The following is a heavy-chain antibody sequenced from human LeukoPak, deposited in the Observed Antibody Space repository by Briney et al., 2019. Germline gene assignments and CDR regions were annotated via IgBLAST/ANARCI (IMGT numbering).Heavy chain of an antibody. CDR1: GFTFSTYT. J-gene: IGHJ4*02. CDR2: ISGSGGST. CDR3: ARGLQRPPYDILTGYFLDY. D-gene: IGHD3-9*01. Sequence: GGSLRLSCAASGFTFSTYTMSWVRQAPGKGLEWVSGISGSGGSTYYADSVKGRFTISRDNSKNTVYLQMTSLRADDTAVYYCARGLQRPPYDILTGYFLDYWGQGTLVTVSS. V-gene: IGHV3-23*01.